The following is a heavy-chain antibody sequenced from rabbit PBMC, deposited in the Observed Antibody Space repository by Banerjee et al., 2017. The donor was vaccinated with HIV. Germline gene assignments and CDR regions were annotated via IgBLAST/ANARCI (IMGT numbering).Heavy chain of an antibody. CDR1: GFSFSNKYV. Sequence: QEQLEESGGDLVKPEGSLTITCTASGFSFSNKYVMCWVRQAPGKGLEWIACINTSSGNTVNANWAKGRFTISKTSSTRVTLQMTSLTAADTATYFCARSVAGADWSYDLWGPGTLVTVS. D-gene: IGHD4-2*01. CDR3: ARSVAGADWSYDL. J-gene: IGHJ4*01. CDR2: INTSSGNT. V-gene: IGHV1S45*01.